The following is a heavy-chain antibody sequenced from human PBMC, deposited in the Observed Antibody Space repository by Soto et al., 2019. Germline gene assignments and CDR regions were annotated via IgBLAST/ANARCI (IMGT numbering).Heavy chain of an antibody. V-gene: IGHV4-30-4*01. CDR3: AGLPLEDYSTSYYYYGMDV. D-gene: IGHD4-4*01. CDR2: IYYSGST. Sequence: QVQLRESGPGLVKPSQTLSLTCTVSGGSISSGDYYWSWIRQPPGKGLEWIGYIYYSGSTYYNPSLKSRVTISVVTSKNQFSLKLSSVTAADTAVYYCAGLPLEDYSTSYYYYGMDVWGQGTTVTVSS. J-gene: IGHJ6*02. CDR1: GGSISSGDYY.